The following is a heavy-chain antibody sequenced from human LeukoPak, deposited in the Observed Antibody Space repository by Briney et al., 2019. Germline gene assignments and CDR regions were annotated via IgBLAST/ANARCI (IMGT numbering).Heavy chain of an antibody. CDR2: ISGNGGST. Sequence: GRTLRLSCAASGFTFSSYDMNWVRQAPGKGLECVAAISGNGGSTYYADSVKGWFTISRDNPRNTLFLQMNSLRAEDTTIYYCAKGRVRGGAADIGGYWGQGTLVTVSS. D-gene: IGHD3-10*01. CDR3: AKGRVRGGAADIGGY. CDR1: GFTFSSYD. J-gene: IGHJ4*02. V-gene: IGHV3-23*01.